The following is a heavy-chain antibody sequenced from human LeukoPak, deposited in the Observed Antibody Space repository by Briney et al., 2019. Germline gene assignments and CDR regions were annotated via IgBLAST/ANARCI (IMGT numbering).Heavy chain of an antibody. J-gene: IGHJ4*02. Sequence: GGSLRLSCAASGFTFSSYAMHWVRQAPGKGLEWVAVISYDGNNKYYAGSVKGRFTISRDNSKNTLDLQMSGLRVEDTAVYYCARVSKAYYYDSSLAYWGQGTLVTVSS. CDR3: ARVSKAYYYDSSLAY. V-gene: IGHV3-30*04. CDR1: GFTFSSYA. CDR2: ISYDGNNK. D-gene: IGHD3-22*01.